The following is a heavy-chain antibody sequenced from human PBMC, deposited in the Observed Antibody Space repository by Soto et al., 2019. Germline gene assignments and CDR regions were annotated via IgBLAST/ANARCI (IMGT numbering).Heavy chain of an antibody. CDR3: ARAGGSYYRDAFDI. Sequence: QVQLVESGGGVVQPGRSLRLSCAASGFTFSSYGMHWVRQAPGKGLEWVAVIWYDGSNKYYADSVKGRFTISRDNSKNTLYLQMNSLRAEDTAVYYCARAGGSYYRDAFDIWGQGTMVTVSS. CDR2: IWYDGSNK. CDR1: GFTFSSYG. J-gene: IGHJ3*02. V-gene: IGHV3-33*01. D-gene: IGHD1-26*01.